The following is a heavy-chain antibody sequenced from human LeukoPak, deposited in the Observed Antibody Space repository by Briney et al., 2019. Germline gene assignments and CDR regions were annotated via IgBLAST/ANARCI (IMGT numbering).Heavy chain of an antibody. V-gene: IGHV1-18*01. CDR2: ISAYNGNT. D-gene: IGHD2-2*01. J-gene: IGHJ5*02. CDR1: GYTFTSYG. Sequence: ASVKVSCKASGYTFTSYGINWVRQAPGQGLEWMGWISAYNGNTNYAQKLQGRVTVTTDTSTSTAYMVLRSLRSDDTAVYYCARAPPNYSSTSWEGPWGQENLVTVTS. CDR3: ARAPPNYSSTSWEGP.